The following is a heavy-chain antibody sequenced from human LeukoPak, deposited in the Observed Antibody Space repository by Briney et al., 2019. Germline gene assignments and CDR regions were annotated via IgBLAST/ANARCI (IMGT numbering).Heavy chain of an antibody. V-gene: IGHV3-74*01. CDR1: GFTFSSYW. CDR3: ARLDRGVIGPNHY. J-gene: IGHJ4*02. Sequence: GGSLRPSCAASGFTFSSYWMSWVRQAPGKGLVWVSRINSEGSSTSYADSVKGRFTISRDNAKSSLYLQMNSLRAEDTAVYYCARLDRGVIGPNHYWGQGTLVTVSS. CDR2: INSEGSST. D-gene: IGHD3-16*02.